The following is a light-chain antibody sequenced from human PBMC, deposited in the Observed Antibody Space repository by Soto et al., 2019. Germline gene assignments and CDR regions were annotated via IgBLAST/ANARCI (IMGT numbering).Light chain of an antibody. CDR3: QQYNNWPPIT. Sequence: EIVLTQSPGILSLSPGERASLSCGASQSITSSFLAWYQQKPGQAPRLLIYGASTRATGIPARFSGSGSGTEFTLTISSLQSEDFAFYYCQQYNNWPPITFGQGTRLEIK. V-gene: IGKV3-15*01. CDR2: GAS. J-gene: IGKJ5*01. CDR1: QSITSS.